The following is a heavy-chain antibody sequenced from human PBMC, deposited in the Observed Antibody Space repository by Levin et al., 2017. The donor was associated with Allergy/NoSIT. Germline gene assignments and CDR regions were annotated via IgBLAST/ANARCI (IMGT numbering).Heavy chain of an antibody. CDR3: ARTPFGYYYGMDV. V-gene: IGHV2-70*04. J-gene: IGHJ6*02. D-gene: IGHD3-10*01. Sequence: QTLSLTCTFSGFSLRSSGMRVSWIRQPPGKALEWLGHIDWDDDKFYNTSLKTRLTISKDTSKNQVVLIMTNMDPVDTGTYYCARTPFGYYYGMDVWGQGTTVTVSS. CDR1: GFSLRSSGMR. CDR2: IDWDDDK.